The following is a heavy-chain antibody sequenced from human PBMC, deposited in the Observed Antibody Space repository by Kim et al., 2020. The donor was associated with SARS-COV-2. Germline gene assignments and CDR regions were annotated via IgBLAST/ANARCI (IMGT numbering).Heavy chain of an antibody. CDR1: GGSISSGGYY. CDR3: ARAFLEPHFDY. V-gene: IGHV4-31*03. D-gene: IGHD3-3*02. CDR2: IYYSGST. Sequence: SETLSLTCTVSGGSISSGGYYWSWIRQHPGKGLEWIGYIYYSGSTYYNPSLKSRVTISVDTSKNQFSLKLSSVTASDTAVYYCARAFLEPHFDYWGQGTLGTVSS. J-gene: IGHJ4*02.